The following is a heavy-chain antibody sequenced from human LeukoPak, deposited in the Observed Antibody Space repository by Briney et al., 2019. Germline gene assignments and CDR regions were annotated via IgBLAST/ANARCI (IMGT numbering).Heavy chain of an antibody. CDR1: GGSISSSSYY. CDR3: ARHFQGNGYYFDY. V-gene: IGHV4-39*01. CDR2: IYYSGST. D-gene: IGHD6-25*01. J-gene: IGHJ4*02. Sequence: PSETLSLTCTVSGGSISSSSYYWGWIRQPPGKGLEWIGNIYYSGSTYYNPSLKSRVTISVDTSKNQFSLKLSSVTAADTAVYYCARHFQGNGYYFDYWGQGTLVTVSS.